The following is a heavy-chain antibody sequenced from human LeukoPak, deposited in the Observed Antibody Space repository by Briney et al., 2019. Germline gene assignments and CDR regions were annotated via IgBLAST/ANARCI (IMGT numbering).Heavy chain of an antibody. CDR1: GFTFTIFG. Sequence: GGSLRLSCATSGFTFTIFGINWVRQAPGKGPEWVSYIDARSGITYYADSVQGRFTISRDNAQESVFLQMNRLRAEDTAVYYCARATYRRDGYKGPFDCWGQGTLVTVSS. V-gene: IGHV3-48*01. CDR2: IDARSGIT. CDR3: ARATYRRDGYKGPFDC. D-gene: IGHD5-24*01. J-gene: IGHJ4*02.